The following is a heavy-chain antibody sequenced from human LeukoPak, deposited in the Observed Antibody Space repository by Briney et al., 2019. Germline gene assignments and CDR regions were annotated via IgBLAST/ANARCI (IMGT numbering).Heavy chain of an antibody. CDR1: GGSISSYY. J-gene: IGHJ3*02. CDR3: ARAEEMATSYDAFDI. V-gene: IGHV4-59*01. Sequence: SETLSLTCTVSGGSISSYYWSWIRQPPGKGLEWIGYIYYSGSTNYNPSLKSRVTISVDTSKNQFSLKLSSVTAADTAVYYCARAEEMATSYDAFDIWGQGTMVTVSS. D-gene: IGHD5-24*01. CDR2: IYYSGST.